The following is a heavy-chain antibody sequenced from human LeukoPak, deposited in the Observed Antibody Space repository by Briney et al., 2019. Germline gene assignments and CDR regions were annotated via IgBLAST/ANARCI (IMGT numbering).Heavy chain of an antibody. J-gene: IGHJ4*02. D-gene: IGHD6-19*01. CDR2: INPNSGGT. CDR3: ARRAVAGYYFDY. V-gene: IGHV1-2*06. Sequence: ASVKVSCKASGGTFSSYAISWVRQAPGQGLEWMGRINPNSGGTNYAQKFQGRVTMTRDTSISTAYMELSRLRSDDTAVYYCARRAVAGYYFDYWGQGTLVTVSS. CDR1: GGTFSSYA.